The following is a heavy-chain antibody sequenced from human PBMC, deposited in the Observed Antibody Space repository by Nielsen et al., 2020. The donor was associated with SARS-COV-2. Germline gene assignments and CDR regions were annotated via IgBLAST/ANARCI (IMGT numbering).Heavy chain of an antibody. CDR2: INAGNGNT. Sequence: ASVKVSCKDSGYTFTSYAMHWVRQAPGQRLEWMGWINAGNGNTKYSQKFQGRVTITRDTAASTAYMELSSLRSEDTAVYYCARDRSCYYSDYFDYWGQGTLVTVSS. D-gene: IGHD3-22*01. CDR3: ARDRSCYYSDYFDY. V-gene: IGHV1-3*01. CDR1: GYTFTSYA. J-gene: IGHJ4*02.